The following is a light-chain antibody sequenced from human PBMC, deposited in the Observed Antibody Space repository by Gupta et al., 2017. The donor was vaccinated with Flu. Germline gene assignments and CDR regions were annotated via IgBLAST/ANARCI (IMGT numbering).Light chain of an antibody. V-gene: IGLV2-14*03. CDR1: SSDIGSSDY. J-gene: IGLJ2*01. CDR3: SSYARTNTVVV. CDR2: EVS. Sequence: IAISCTGSSSDIGSSDYVSWYQQHPGKAPKLILFEVSRRPGGISDRFSASKSGDTASLTIAGLRAEDEGFYYCSSYARTNTVVVFGGGTKLTVL.